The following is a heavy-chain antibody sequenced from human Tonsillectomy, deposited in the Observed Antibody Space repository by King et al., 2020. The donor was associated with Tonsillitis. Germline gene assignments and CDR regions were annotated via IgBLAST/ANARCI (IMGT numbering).Heavy chain of an antibody. J-gene: IGHJ6*02. CDR2: IYYSGST. D-gene: IGHD2-15*01. V-gene: IGHV4-39*07. CDR3: ARTQSPGLDYFDMDV. CDR1: GGSISSSSYY. Sequence: LQLQESGPGLVKPSETLSLTCSVSGGSISSSSYYWGWIRQPPGKGLEWIGTIYYSGSTFYNPSLKSRVTISVDTSKNQVSLKLSSVTAADTSVYYCARTQSPGLDYFDMDVWGRGTTVTVSS.